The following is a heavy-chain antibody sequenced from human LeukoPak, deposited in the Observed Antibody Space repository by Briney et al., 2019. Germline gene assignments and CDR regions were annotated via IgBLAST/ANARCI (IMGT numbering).Heavy chain of an antibody. D-gene: IGHD1-1*01. Sequence: SETLSLTCTVSGGSISSSSYYWGWIRQPPGKGLEWIGSIYYSGSTYYNPSLKSRVTISVDTSKNQFSLKLSSVTAADTAVYFCARRLFGGSTGVYFYYYIDVWGKGTTVAVSS. J-gene: IGHJ6*03. CDR3: ARRLFGGSTGVYFYYYIDV. V-gene: IGHV4-39*01. CDR1: GGSISSSSYY. CDR2: IYYSGST.